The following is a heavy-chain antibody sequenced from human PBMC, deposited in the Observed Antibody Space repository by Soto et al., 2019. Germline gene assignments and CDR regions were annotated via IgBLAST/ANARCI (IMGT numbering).Heavy chain of an antibody. CDR3: ARDRGDEILTGTEFDS. Sequence: QVQLVESGGGVVQPGRSLRLSCAASGFTFSSYGMHWVRQAPGKGLEWVAVIWYDGSNKYYADSVKGRFTISRGNSKNTRYPKMNTVSGEDTAVYYCARDRGDEILTGTEFDSWGHGTLVTVSS. J-gene: IGHJ5*01. CDR1: GFTFSSYG. CDR2: IWYDGSNK. V-gene: IGHV3-33*01. D-gene: IGHD3-9*01.